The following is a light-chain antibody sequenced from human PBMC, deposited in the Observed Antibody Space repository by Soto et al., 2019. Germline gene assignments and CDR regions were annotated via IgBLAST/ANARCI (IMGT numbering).Light chain of an antibody. Sequence: EIVMTQSXATLSVSPGERATLSCRASQSVSSNLAWYQQKPGQAPRLLIYGASTRATGIPARFSGSGSGTEFTLTISSLQSEDFAVYYCQQYHNWPPRTFGQGTKVEIK. CDR1: QSVSSN. J-gene: IGKJ1*01. V-gene: IGKV3-15*01. CDR3: QQYHNWPPRT. CDR2: GAS.